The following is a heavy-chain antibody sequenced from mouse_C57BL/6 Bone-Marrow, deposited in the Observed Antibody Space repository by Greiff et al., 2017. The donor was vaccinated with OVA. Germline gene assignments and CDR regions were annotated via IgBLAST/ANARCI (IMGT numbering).Heavy chain of an antibody. CDR1: GFTFSSYA. V-gene: IGHV5-4*01. CDR2: ISDGGSYT. CDR3: AREGYGNYENYYAMDY. Sequence: EVQLVESGGGLVKPGGSLKLSCAASGFTFSSYAMSWVRQTPEKRLEWVATISDGGSYTYYPDNVKGRFTISRDNAKNNLYLQMSHLKSEDTAMYYCAREGYGNYENYYAMDYWGQGTSVTVSS. D-gene: IGHD2-1*01. J-gene: IGHJ4*01.